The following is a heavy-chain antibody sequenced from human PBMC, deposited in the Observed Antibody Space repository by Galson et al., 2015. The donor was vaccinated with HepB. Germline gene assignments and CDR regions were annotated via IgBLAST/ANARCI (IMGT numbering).Heavy chain of an antibody. CDR3: AKDLSTYYYDSSGYSDY. CDR2: ISYDGSNK. D-gene: IGHD3-22*01. Sequence: SLRLSCAASGFTFSSYGMHWVRQAPGKGLEWVAVISYDGSNKYYADSVKGRFTISRDNSKNTLYLQMNSLRAEDTAVYYCAKDLSTYYYDSSGYSDYWGQGTLVTVSS. CDR1: GFTFSSYG. J-gene: IGHJ4*02. V-gene: IGHV3-30*18.